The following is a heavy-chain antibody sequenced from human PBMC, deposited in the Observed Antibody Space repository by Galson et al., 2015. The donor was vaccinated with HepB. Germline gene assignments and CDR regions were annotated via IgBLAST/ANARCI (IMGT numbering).Heavy chain of an antibody. D-gene: IGHD2-2*03. Sequence: SVKVSCKASGFTFTSSTMQWVRQARGQRLEWIGWIVVGSGITNYAQKFQERVTITRDMPTSTAYMELSSLRSEDTAVYYCAAGVDIVVVRGQYYYYMDVWGKGTTVTVSS. CDR3: AAGVDIVVVRGQYYYYMDV. CDR1: GFTFTSST. J-gene: IGHJ6*03. CDR2: IVVGSGIT. V-gene: IGHV1-58*02.